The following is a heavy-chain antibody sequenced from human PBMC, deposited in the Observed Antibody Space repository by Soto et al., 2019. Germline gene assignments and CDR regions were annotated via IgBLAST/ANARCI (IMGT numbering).Heavy chain of an antibody. D-gene: IGHD2-8*01. CDR1: AYTFNRYA. CDR2: ISPYNGYT. Sequence: SVKVSCKTSAYTFNRYAITWVRQAPGQGLEWMGWISPYNGYTYYSEKLQGRVTMTTDTSTNTAYMEVRGLRSDDTAVYYCATQKTNMVKFDYWGPGNPVTVSS. J-gene: IGHJ4*02. V-gene: IGHV1-18*04. CDR3: ATQKTNMVKFDY.